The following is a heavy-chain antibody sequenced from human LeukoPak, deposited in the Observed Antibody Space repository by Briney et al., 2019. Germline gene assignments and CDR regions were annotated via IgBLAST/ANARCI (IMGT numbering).Heavy chain of an antibody. V-gene: IGHV3-23*01. CDR3: AKAPRITMVRGVMGYFDY. CDR2: ISGSGGST. Sequence: GGSLRLSCAASGFTFSSYAMSWVRQAPGKGLEWVSAISGSGGSTYYADSVKGRFTISRDNSKNTLYLQMNSLRAEDTAVYYCAKAPRITMVRGVMGYFDYWGQGTLVTVSS. CDR1: GFTFSSYA. J-gene: IGHJ4*02. D-gene: IGHD3-10*01.